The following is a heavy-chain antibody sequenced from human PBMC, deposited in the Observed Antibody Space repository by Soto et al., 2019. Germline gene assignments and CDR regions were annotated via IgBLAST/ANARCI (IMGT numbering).Heavy chain of an antibody. Sequence: PSETLSLTCTVSGGSVSSGSYYWSWIRQPPGKGLEWIGYIYYSGSTNYNPSLKSRVTISVDTSKNQFSLKLSSVTAADTAVYYCARDSYYGSGSSRPDYYYYGMDVWGQGTTVTVSS. V-gene: IGHV4-61*01. D-gene: IGHD3-10*01. CDR2: IYYSGST. CDR1: GGSVSSGSYY. CDR3: ARDSYYGSGSSRPDYYYYGMDV. J-gene: IGHJ6*02.